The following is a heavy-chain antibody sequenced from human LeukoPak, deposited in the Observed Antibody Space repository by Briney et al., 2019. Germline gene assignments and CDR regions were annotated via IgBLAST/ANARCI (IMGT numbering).Heavy chain of an antibody. CDR3: ARQPITTADYFDY. CDR1: GYTFTTYW. Sequence: GESLKISCKGSGYTFTTYWIGWVRQMPGKGLEWMGIIYPGDSDTRYSPSFQGQVTISADKSISTAYLQWSSLKASDTAMYYCARQPITTADYFDYRGQGTLVTVSS. J-gene: IGHJ4*02. D-gene: IGHD3-22*01. V-gene: IGHV5-51*01. CDR2: IYPGDSDT.